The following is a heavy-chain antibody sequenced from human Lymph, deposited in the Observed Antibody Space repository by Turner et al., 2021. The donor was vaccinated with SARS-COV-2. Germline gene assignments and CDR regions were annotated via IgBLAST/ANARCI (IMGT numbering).Heavy chain of an antibody. Sequence: EVQLLESGGGLVPPGGSLRLSCAASGSTFSSYAMSWVRQAPGKGLEWVSARSGSSGSTYYADSVKGRFTISRDNSKNTLYLQMNSLGAEDTDLYYCAKNEMAMIVVVITLFDYWGQGTLVTVSS. V-gene: IGHV3-23*01. J-gene: IGHJ4*02. CDR3: AKNEMAMIVVVITLFDY. CDR2: RSGSSGST. CDR1: GSTFSSYA. D-gene: IGHD3-22*01.